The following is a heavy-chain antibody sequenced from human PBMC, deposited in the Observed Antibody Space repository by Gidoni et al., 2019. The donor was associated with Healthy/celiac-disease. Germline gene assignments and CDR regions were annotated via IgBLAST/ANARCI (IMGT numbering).Heavy chain of an antibody. CDR1: GFTFSSYA. Sequence: EVQLLESGGGLVQPGGSLRLSCAASGFTFSSYAMSWVRQAPGKGLEWVSAISGSGVSTYYADSVKGRFTISRDNSKNTLYLQMNSLRAEDTAVYYCAKLRDGLYYFDYWGQGTLVTVSS. CDR3: AKLRDGLYYFDY. CDR2: ISGSGVST. V-gene: IGHV3-23*01. J-gene: IGHJ4*02.